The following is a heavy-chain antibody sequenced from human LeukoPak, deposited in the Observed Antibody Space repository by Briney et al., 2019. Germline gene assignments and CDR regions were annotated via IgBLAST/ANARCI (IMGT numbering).Heavy chain of an antibody. V-gene: IGHV4-61*02. J-gene: IGHJ1*01. CDR2: IHSSGST. D-gene: IGHD6-19*01. Sequence: PSETLSLTCTVSGGSISSGSYYWSWIRQPAGKGLEWIGRIHSSGSTNYNPSLKSRVTISVDTSKNQFSLKVSSVTAADTAVFYCARAAGWSGWYGYFHHWGQGTLVTVSS. CDR3: ARAAGWSGWYGYFHH. CDR1: GGSISSGSYY.